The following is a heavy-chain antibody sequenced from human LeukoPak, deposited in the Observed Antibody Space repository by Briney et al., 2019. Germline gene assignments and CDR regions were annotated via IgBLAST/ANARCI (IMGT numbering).Heavy chain of an antibody. J-gene: IGHJ6*02. CDR3: VRDFFYSSSWYAAYYYYGMDV. CDR2: IKQDGSEK. V-gene: IGHV3-7*01. D-gene: IGHD6-13*01. Sequence: GGSLRLSCAASGFTFSSYWMSWVRQAPGKGLEWVANIKQDGSEKYYVDSVKGRFTISRDNAKNSLYLQMNSLRAEDTAVYYCVRDFFYSSSWYAAYYYYGMDVWGQGTTVTVSS. CDR1: GFTFSSYW.